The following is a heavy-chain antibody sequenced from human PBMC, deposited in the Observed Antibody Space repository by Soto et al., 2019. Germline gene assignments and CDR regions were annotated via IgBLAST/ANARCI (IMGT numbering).Heavy chain of an antibody. CDR1: GGSISSSSYY. Sequence: SETLSLTCTVSGGSISSSSYYWGWIRQPPGKGLEWIGSIYYSGSTYYNPSLKSRVTISVDTSKNQFSLKLSSVTAADTAVYYCASTPDYGDYVSIFYWGQGTLVTVSS. J-gene: IGHJ4*02. V-gene: IGHV4-39*01. CDR3: ASTPDYGDYVSIFY. CDR2: IYYSGST. D-gene: IGHD4-17*01.